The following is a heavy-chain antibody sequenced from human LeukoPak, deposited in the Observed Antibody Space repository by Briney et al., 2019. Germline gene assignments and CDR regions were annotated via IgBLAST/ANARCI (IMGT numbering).Heavy chain of an antibody. J-gene: IGHJ4*02. Sequence: SETLSLICSFSGNSIGSYYWSWIRQRPGKALEWIAYNNGSATYNPSLKSGFTISVDLSTNQFSLRLTSVTAADTAMYYCARVHHPSVPGTAPYYFDFWGRGTPVTVSS. CDR1: GNSIGSYY. CDR3: ARVHHPSVPGTAPYYFDF. CDR2: NNGSA. V-gene: IGHV4-59*12. D-gene: IGHD1-7*01.